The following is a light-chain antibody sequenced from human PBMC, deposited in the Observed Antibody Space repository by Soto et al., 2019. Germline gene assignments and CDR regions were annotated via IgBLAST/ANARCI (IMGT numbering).Light chain of an antibody. CDR3: QQYNNWPPL. Sequence: EIVMTQSPAPLSMSPGARATLSCWASQGVSSNLAWYQQKPGQTPRLLIYGASTRATGIPARFSGSGSGTEFNLTISSLQSEDFAVYYCQQYNNWPPLFGQGTKLEIK. CDR2: GAS. V-gene: IGKV3-15*01. J-gene: IGKJ2*01. CDR1: QGVSSN.